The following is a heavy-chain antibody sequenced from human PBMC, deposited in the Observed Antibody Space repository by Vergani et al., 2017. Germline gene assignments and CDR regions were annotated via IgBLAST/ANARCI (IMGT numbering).Heavy chain of an antibody. Sequence: QVQLVESGGGVVQPGTSLRLSCTTSGFLFSTYPLHWVRLAPGKVLEWVAVISYDGSRTYYADSVKGRFTVSRDNSKNTLYLQIPSLRADDTALYYCARDIRFYYDTREYSDYFDSWGQGTMVTVSS. J-gene: IGHJ4*02. CDR2: ISYDGSRT. V-gene: IGHV3-30-3*01. CDR1: GFLFSTYP. CDR3: ARDIRFYYDTREYSDYFDS. D-gene: IGHD3-22*01.